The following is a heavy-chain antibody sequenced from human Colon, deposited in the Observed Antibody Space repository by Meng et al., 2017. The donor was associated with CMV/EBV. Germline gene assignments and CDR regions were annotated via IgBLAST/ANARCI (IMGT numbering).Heavy chain of an antibody. Sequence: KVSCKGSGYSFTSYWIGWVRQMPGKGLEWMGIIYPGDSDTRYSPSFQGQVTISADKSISTAYLQWSSLKASDTAMYYCARIESHDSLYSYYGMDVWGQGTTVTVSS. J-gene: IGHJ6*02. CDR2: IYPGDSDT. V-gene: IGHV5-51*01. D-gene: IGHD3-16*01. CDR3: ARIESHDSLYSYYGMDV. CDR1: GYSFTSYW.